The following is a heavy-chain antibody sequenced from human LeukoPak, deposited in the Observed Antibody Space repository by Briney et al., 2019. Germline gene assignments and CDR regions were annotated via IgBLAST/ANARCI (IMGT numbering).Heavy chain of an antibody. Sequence: GASVKVSCKASGGTFSDYAITWVRQAPGQGLEWMGGVVPIFGKAKYAQQFQGRVTIITDESTTTGYTELSSLKSEDTAVYYCSRGRGVHASFDIWGQGTMVTVSS. CDR2: VVPIFGKA. CDR1: GGTFSDYA. D-gene: IGHD2-8*01. J-gene: IGHJ3*02. V-gene: IGHV1-69*05. CDR3: SRGRGVHASFDI.